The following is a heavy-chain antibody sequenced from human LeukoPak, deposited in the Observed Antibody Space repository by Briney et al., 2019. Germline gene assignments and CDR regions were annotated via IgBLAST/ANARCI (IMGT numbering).Heavy chain of an antibody. CDR1: GYTFSDYY. V-gene: IGHV1-2*02. CDR3: MREVGSINWYAY. Sequence: ASVKVSCKASGYTFSDYYMHWVRQAPGQGLEWIGWINPNGGGTKYAQKFQGRVTMTRDTSISTAYIEVSRLRSDDTAVYYCMREVGSINWYAYWGQGTLVTVSS. D-gene: IGHD6-13*01. CDR2: INPNGGGT. J-gene: IGHJ5*01.